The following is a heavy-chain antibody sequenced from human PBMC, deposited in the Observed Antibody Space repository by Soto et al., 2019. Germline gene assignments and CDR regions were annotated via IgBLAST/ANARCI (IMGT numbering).Heavy chain of an antibody. Sequence: WWSLRLSCAASGFTFTTYAMHWFRQAPGKGLDWVAVIYYDGTNKYYADSVKGRFTISRDNSKNTLYLQMNSLRAEDTAVYFCARDPSRYYYGSGSSSRNAFDIWGQGTMVTVSS. D-gene: IGHD3-10*01. V-gene: IGHV3-33*01. CDR2: IYYDGTNK. J-gene: IGHJ3*02. CDR3: ARDPSRYYYGSGSSSRNAFDI. CDR1: GFTFTTYA.